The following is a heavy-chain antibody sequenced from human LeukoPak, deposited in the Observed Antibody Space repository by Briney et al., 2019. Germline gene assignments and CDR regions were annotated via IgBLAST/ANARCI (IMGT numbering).Heavy chain of an antibody. V-gene: IGHV3-23*01. D-gene: IGHD6-6*01. CDR1: GFTFSSNA. Sequence: GGSLRLSCAASGFTFSSNAMSWVRQAPGKGLEWVSSISSSGGTTYYADSVKGRFTISRDYSKNTLYLQMNSLRAEDTALYYCAKDGMYSSSPSYYFDYWGPGTLVTVSS. CDR3: AKDGMYSSSPSYYFDY. J-gene: IGHJ4*02. CDR2: ISSSGGTT.